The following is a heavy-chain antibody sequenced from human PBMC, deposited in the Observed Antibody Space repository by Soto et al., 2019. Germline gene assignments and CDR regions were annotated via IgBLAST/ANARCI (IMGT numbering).Heavy chain of an antibody. V-gene: IGHV4-39*01. CDR1: GCFTSRSSYF. J-gene: IGHJ5*02. Sequence: TLPLTWTVSGCFTSRSSYFWVLIRQPPGKGLEWIGSIYYSGSTYYNPSLKSRVTVSVDTSKNQFSLKLSSVTAADTAVYYGASKGEFWDEPWGQRSLV. D-gene: IGHD3-16*01. CDR2: IYYSGST. CDR3: ASKGEFWDEP.